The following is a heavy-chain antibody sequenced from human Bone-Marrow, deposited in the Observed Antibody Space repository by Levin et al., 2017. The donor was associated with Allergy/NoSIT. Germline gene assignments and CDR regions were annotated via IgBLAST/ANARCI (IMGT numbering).Heavy chain of an antibody. CDR2: INPNSGGT. Sequence: ASVKVSCKASGYTFTGYYMHWVRQAPGQGLEWMGWINPNSGGTKYAQKFQGRVTMTRDTSISTAYMELSRLRSDDTAVYYCARAEAAAGMHHDYWGQGTLVTVSS. CDR3: ARAEAAAGMHHDY. CDR1: GYTFTGYY. V-gene: IGHV1-2*02. D-gene: IGHD6-13*01. J-gene: IGHJ4*02.